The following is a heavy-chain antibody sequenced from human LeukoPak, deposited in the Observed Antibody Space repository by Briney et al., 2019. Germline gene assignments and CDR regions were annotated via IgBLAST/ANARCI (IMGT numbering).Heavy chain of an antibody. CDR3: ARDREYYYDSSGYFPYWYFDL. J-gene: IGHJ2*01. D-gene: IGHD3-22*01. V-gene: IGHV4-61*02. CDR1: GGSISSSSYY. CDR2: IYTSGST. Sequence: SETLSLTCTVSGGSISSSSYYWGWIRQPAGKGLEWIGRIYTSGSTNYNPSLKSRVTMSVDTSKNQFSLKLSSVTAADTAVYYCARDREYYYDSSGYFPYWYFDLWGRGTLVTVSS.